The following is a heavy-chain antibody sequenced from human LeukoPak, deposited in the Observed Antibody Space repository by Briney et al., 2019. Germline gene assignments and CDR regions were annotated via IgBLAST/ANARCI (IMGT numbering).Heavy chain of an antibody. J-gene: IGHJ4*02. D-gene: IGHD1-26*01. CDR2: ISGSGGST. Sequence: PGGSLRLSCAASGITFSAYAMNWVRQAPGKGPEWVSAISGSGGSTYYADSVKGRFTISRDNSKNTVYLQMNSLRAEDTAVYYCAKGDSVSYAVDYWGQGTLVTVSS. CDR3: AKGDSVSYAVDY. CDR1: GITFSAYA. V-gene: IGHV3-23*01.